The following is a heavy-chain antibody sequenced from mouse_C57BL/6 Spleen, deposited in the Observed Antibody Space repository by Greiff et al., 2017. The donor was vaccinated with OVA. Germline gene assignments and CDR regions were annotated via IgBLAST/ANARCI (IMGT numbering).Heavy chain of an antibody. CDR2: IHPSPCDT. J-gene: IGHJ2*01. D-gene: IGHD1-1*01. CDR1: GFTLTDYC. V-gene: IGHV1-74*01. Sequence: VPLQPSGAELVKPGASVKVSCTASGFTLTDYCMHWVKQTPVHGLEWIGTIHPSPCDTNYNQKFKGKATLTVDKSSSTAYMQLSSLTSEDSAVYYCARTTVVGDYFDVWGKGTTLTVSS. CDR3: ARTTVVGDYFDV.